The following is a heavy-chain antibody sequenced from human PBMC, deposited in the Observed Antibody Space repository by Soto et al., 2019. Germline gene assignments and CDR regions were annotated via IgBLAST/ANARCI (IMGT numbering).Heavy chain of an antibody. CDR2: ISEDGGNK. CDR1: GLTFTSYA. V-gene: IGHV3-30-3*01. Sequence: GGSLRLSCTASGLTFTSYAIHWVRQAPGKGLEWVSVISEDGGNKYFAESVRGRFLISRDNSKNTVYLQMNSLRPEDTAVYFCARRLTTTVSALGYWRQGTLVTVSS. J-gene: IGHJ4*02. D-gene: IGHD4-4*01. CDR3: ARRLTTTVSALGY.